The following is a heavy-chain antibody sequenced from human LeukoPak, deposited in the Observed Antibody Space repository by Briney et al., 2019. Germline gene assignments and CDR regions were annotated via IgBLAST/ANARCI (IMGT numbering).Heavy chain of an antibody. CDR1: GGSFSGYY. CDR2: INHSGRT. D-gene: IGHD5-18*01. Sequence: SETLSLTCGVYGGSFSGYYWNWIRQPPGKGLEWIGEINHSGRTNYNPSLKSRVTISVDTSKKQFSLNLSSVTAADTAVYYCARVRYTYGYRVPIYAMDVWGQGTTVTVSS. J-gene: IGHJ6*02. CDR3: ARVRYTYGYRVPIYAMDV. V-gene: IGHV4-34*01.